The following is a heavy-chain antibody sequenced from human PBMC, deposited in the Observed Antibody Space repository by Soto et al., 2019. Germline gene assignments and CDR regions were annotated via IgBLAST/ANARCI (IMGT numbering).Heavy chain of an antibody. V-gene: IGHV4-34*01. D-gene: IGHD3-10*01. CDR1: GGSFSGYQ. J-gene: IGHJ6*03. CDR3: ARGLILLFGEFSRRGGYYYYMDV. Sequence: QVQLQQWGAGLLKPSETLSLTCAVYGGSFSGYQWTWIRQTPGKRLEWIGEINDSGNINYNPSLKSRVTILVDTPKKQISLKLSSVTAADTAVYYCARGLILLFGEFSRRGGYYYYMDVWGKGTTVTVSS. CDR2: INDSGNI.